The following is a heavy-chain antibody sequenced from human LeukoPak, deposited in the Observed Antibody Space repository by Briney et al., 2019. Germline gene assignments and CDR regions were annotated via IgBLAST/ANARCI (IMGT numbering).Heavy chain of an antibody. V-gene: IGHV4-39*07. CDR3: ARAEGGGSGWFHFDY. J-gene: IGHJ4*02. D-gene: IGHD6-19*01. CDR2: IYYSGST. Sequence: SETLSLTCTVSGGSLRSSTYYWGWIRQSPGKGLEWIGSIYYSGSTYYNPSLKSRVTISVDTSKNQFSLKLSSVTAADTAVYYCARAEGGGSGWFHFDYWGQGTLVTVSS. CDR1: GGSLRSSTYY.